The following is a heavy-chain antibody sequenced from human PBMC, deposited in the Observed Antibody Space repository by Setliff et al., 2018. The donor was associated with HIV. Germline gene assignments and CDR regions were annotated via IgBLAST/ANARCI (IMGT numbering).Heavy chain of an antibody. V-gene: IGHV3-23*01. CDR1: GFTLNSYA. J-gene: IGHJ4*02. Sequence: GGSLRLSCAASGFTLNSYAMNWVRQAPGKGLEWVSTISGSGDITLYADSVKGRFTISRDNAKNSLYLKMNSLRVDDTAVYYCTPQWPVGYWGQGTLVTVSS. CDR3: TPQWPVGY. D-gene: IGHD6-19*01. CDR2: ISGSGDIT.